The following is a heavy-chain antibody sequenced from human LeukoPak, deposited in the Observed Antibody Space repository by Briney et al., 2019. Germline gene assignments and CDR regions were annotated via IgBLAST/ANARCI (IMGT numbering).Heavy chain of an antibody. Sequence: ASVKVSCKASGGTFSSYAISWVRQAPRQGLEWMGGIIPIFGTANYAQKFQGRVTMTEDTSTDTAYMELSSLRSEDTAVYYCATARSSWYFDLWGRGTLVTVSS. D-gene: IGHD1-14*01. J-gene: IGHJ2*01. CDR1: GGTFSSYA. V-gene: IGHV1-69*06. CDR3: ATARSSWYFDL. CDR2: IIPIFGTA.